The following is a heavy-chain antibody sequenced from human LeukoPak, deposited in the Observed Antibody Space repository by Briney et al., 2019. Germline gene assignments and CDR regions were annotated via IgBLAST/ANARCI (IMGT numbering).Heavy chain of an antibody. V-gene: IGHV3-9*01. CDR1: GFTFHDYG. CDR2: ISWKSGTI. D-gene: IGHD4-17*01. CDR3: AKFKGDYGDPRGAFDI. Sequence: GGSLRLSCAASGFTFHDYGMHWVRQVPGKGLEWVSSISWKSGTIVYAGSVKGRLTTSRDNAKNSLYLQMNSLRAEDTALYYCAKFKGDYGDPRGAFDIWGQGTMVTVSS. J-gene: IGHJ3*02.